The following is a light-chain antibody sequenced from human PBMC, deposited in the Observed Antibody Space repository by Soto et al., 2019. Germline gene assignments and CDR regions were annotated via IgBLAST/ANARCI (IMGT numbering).Light chain of an antibody. J-gene: IGKJ1*01. CDR3: QQYNDWPRT. CDR2: GAS. V-gene: IGKV3-15*01. Sequence: EIVLTQSPGTLSLSPGERATLSCRASQSVSSSYLAWYQQKSGQAPRLLIYGASTRATGIPARFSGSGSGTEFTLTISSLQSEDFAAYYCQQYNDWPRTFGQGTKVDIK. CDR1: QSVSSSY.